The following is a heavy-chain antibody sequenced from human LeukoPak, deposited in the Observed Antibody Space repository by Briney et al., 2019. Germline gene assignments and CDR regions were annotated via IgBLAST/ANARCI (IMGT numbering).Heavy chain of an antibody. CDR2: IIPIFGTA. D-gene: IGHD1-14*01. CDR3: AREGVSGDAFDI. Sequence: ASVKVSCKASGGTFSSYAISWVRQAPGQGLEWMGGIIPIFGTANYAQKFQGRVTMTRDTSTSTVYMELSSLRSEDTAVYYCAREGVSGDAFDIWGQGTMVTVSS. V-gene: IGHV1-69*05. J-gene: IGHJ3*02. CDR1: GGTFSSYA.